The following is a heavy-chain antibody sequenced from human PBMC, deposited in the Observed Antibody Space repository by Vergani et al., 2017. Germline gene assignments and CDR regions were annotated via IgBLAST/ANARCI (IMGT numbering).Heavy chain of an antibody. D-gene: IGHD3-22*01. Sequence: QVQLQESGPGLVKPSETLSLTCTVSGGSISSYYWSWIRQPPGTGLDWIGYIYYSGSTNYNPSLKSRVTISVDSSKNQFSLKRGSVTSADTAVYYCARTLEYYDSSGWGFDDWGRGTLVTVSS. CDR2: IYYSGST. V-gene: IGHV4-59*01. CDR1: GGSISSYY. J-gene: IGHJ4*02. CDR3: ARTLEYYDSSGWGFDD.